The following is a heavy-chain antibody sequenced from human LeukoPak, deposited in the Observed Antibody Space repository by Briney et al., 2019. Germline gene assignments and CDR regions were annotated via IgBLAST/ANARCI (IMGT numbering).Heavy chain of an antibody. CDR1: GYTFTGYY. Sequence: VSVKVSCKASGYTFTGYYMHWVRQAPGQGLEWMGRINPNSGGANYAQKFQGRVTMTRDTSISIVYMELSRLRSDDTAVYYCARGFGDGYNSYYFDYWGQGTLVTVSS. V-gene: IGHV1-2*06. D-gene: IGHD5-24*01. CDR3: ARGFGDGYNSYYFDY. J-gene: IGHJ4*02. CDR2: INPNSGGA.